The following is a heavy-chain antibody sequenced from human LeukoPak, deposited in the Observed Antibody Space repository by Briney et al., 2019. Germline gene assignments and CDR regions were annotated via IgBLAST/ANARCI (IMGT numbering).Heavy chain of an antibody. CDR1: GYTFTGYG. CDR3: ARHNNIAARRDYYYGMDV. J-gene: IGHJ6*02. CDR2: ISAYNGNT. Sequence: AASVKVSCKASGYTFTGYGISWVRQAPGQGLEWMGWISAYNGNTNYAQKLQGRVTMTTDTSTSTAYMELRSLRSDDTAVYYCARHNNIAARRDYYYGMDVWGQGTTVTVSS. V-gene: IGHV1-18*01. D-gene: IGHD6-6*01.